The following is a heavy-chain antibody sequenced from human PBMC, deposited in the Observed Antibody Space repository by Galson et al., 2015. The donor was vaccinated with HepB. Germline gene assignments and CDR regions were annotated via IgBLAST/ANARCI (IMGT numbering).Heavy chain of an antibody. CDR1: GGSFSNYY. CDR2: INHSGST. D-gene: IGHD4-11*01. J-gene: IGHJ5*02. CDR3: AGTTVVAYGWFDP. Sequence: LSLTCGVYGGSFSNYYWSWIRQPPGKGLEWIGEINHSGSTDYNPSLKSRVIISVDTSKNQFSLKLTSVTAADTAVYYCAGTTVVAYGWFDPWGQGTLVTVSS. V-gene: IGHV4-34*01.